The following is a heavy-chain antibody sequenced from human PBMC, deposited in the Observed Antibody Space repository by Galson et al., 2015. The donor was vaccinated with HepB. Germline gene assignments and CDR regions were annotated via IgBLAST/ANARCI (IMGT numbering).Heavy chain of an antibody. CDR3: ARYYDQLEGGDAFDI. Sequence: SLRLSCAASGFTFSSYAMSWVRQAPGKGLEWVSAISGSGGSTYYADSVKGRFTISRDNSKNTLYLQMNSLRAEDTAVYYCARYYDQLEGGDAFDIWGQGTMVTVSS. CDR1: GFTFSSYA. CDR2: ISGSGGST. D-gene: IGHD3-22*01. J-gene: IGHJ3*02. V-gene: IGHV3-23*01.